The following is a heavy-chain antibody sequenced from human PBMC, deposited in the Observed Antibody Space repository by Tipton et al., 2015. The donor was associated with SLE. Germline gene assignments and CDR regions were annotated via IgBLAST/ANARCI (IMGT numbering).Heavy chain of an antibody. CDR2: IRYDGSNK. D-gene: IGHD5-24*01. V-gene: IGHV3-30*02. CDR3: AKDPRDGHNSYLDY. Sequence: SLRLSCAASGFTFSSYGMHWVRQAPGKGLEWVAFIRYDGSNKFYADSVKGRFTISRDNSKRTLFLQMNGLRPEDTAVYYCAKDPRDGHNSYLDYWGQGTLVTVSS. CDR1: GFTFSSYG. J-gene: IGHJ4*02.